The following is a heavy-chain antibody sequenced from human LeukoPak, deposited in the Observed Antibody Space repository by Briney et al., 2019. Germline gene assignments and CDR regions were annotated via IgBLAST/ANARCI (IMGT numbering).Heavy chain of an antibody. CDR1: GFTFSSYA. CDR3: ARDSIAAAGNWFDR. CDR2: INHSGRT. D-gene: IGHD6-13*01. J-gene: IGHJ5*02. Sequence: LRLSCAASGFTFSSYAMHWVRQAPGKGLEWIGNINHSGRTYYNPSLRSRVTISIDTSNNQFSLKLSSVTAADTAVYYCARDSIAAAGNWFDRWGQGTLVTVSS. V-gene: IGHV4-34*01.